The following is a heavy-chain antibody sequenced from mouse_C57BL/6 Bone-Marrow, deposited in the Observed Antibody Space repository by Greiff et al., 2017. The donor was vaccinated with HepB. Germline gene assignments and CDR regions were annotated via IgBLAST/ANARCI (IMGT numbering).Heavy chain of an antibody. CDR1: GFNIKNTY. CDR2: IHPNSGST. J-gene: IGHJ1*03. CDR3: ARWITTVVATPYWYFDV. V-gene: IGHV1-64*01. D-gene: IGHD1-1*01. Sequence: QVQLQQSVAELVRPGASVKLSCTASGFNIKNTYMHWVKQRPGQGLEWIGMIHPNSGSTNYNEKFKSKATLTVDKSSSTAYMQLSSLTSEDSAVYYCARWITTVVATPYWYFDVWGTGTTVTVSS.